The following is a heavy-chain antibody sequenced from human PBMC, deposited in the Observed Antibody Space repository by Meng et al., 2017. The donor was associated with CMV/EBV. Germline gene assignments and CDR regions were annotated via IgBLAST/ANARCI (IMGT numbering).Heavy chain of an antibody. V-gene: IGHV1-8*01. CDR3: ARPLTDYYQSGMDV. Sequence: ASVKVSCKASGYTFTSYDINWVRQATGQGLEWMGWMNPNSGNTGYAQKFQGRVTMTRNTSISTAYMELSSLRSEDTAVYYCARPLTDYYQSGMDVWGQGTTVTVSS. CDR1: GYTFTSYD. CDR2: MNPNSGNT. J-gene: IGHJ6*02. D-gene: IGHD3-9*01.